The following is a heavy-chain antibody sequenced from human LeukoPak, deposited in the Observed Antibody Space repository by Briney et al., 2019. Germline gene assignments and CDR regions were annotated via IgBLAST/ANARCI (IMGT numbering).Heavy chain of an antibody. CDR3: ARGEKYYDILTGFPYYYYMDV. V-gene: IGHV4-59*11. D-gene: IGHD3-9*01. CDR2: IYYSGST. Sequence: SETLSLTCTVSGGSISSHYGSWIRQPPGKGLEWIGYIYYSGSTNHNPSLKTRVTISVDTSKNQFSLKLSSVTAADTAVYYCARGEKYYDILTGFPYYYYMDVWGKGTTVTISS. CDR1: GGSISSHY. J-gene: IGHJ6*03.